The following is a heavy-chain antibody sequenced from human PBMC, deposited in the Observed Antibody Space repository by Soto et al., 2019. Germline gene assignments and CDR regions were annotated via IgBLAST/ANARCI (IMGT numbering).Heavy chain of an antibody. V-gene: IGHV3-33*01. J-gene: IGHJ5*02. Sequence: QVQLVESGGGVVHPGRSLRLSCIARFTFSNYGIHWVRQTPGKGLEWVAVIWHDGSNKYYADSVKGRFTISRDNSKTTLYMQMNSLRVEDTAVYYCARDGDFWSGFNNWFDPWGQGTLVTVSS. CDR2: IWHDGSNK. CDR1: FTFSNYG. D-gene: IGHD3-3*01. CDR3: ARDGDFWSGFNNWFDP.